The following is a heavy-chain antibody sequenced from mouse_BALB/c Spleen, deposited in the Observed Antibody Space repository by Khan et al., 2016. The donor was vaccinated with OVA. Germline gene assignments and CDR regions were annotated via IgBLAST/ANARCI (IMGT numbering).Heavy chain of an antibody. D-gene: IGHD2-13*01. CDR1: GYTFTDYV. J-gene: IGHJ3*01. CDR3: ARAGCDVFAY. V-gene: IGHV1-77*01. Sequence: QVQLQQSGPELVKPGASVKMSCKASGYTFTDYVMNWVKQRNGQGLEWIGQIYPGSDSTYYNEKFKGKATLTADRSSSTAYMNLSNLTSEDSAVYFCARAGCDVFAYWGQGTLVTVSA. CDR2: IYPGSDST.